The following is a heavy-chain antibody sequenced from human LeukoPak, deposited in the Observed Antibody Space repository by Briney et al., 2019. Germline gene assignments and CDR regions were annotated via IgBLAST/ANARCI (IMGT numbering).Heavy chain of an antibody. J-gene: IGHJ4*03. V-gene: IGHV4-34*01. CDR3: ARGATISETGYFDF. CDR1: GGSFSRYY. D-gene: IGHD5-24*01. CDR2: IDHRGDT. Sequence: SETLSLTCAVYGGSFSRYYWSWIRQSPGKGLEWIAEIDHRGDTNYNPSVKSRVTISVDTSKNQFSLKVRPLSAADTAVYYCARGATISETGYFDFWGQGTLVTVSS.